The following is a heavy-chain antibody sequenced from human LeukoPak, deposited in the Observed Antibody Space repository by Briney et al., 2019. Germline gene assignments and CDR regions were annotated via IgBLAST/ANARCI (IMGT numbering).Heavy chain of an antibody. J-gene: IGHJ4*02. CDR1: GFTFSDYA. V-gene: IGHV3-23*01. Sequence: GGSLRLSCADSGFTFSDYAMSWVRQAPGKGLGWVSSISGSGGTTYYADSVKGRFTISRDNSKNTVFLQMNSLRAEDSAVYYCAKDYAVGSVDYWGQGTLVTVSS. D-gene: IGHD3-16*01. CDR3: AKDYAVGSVDY. CDR2: ISGSGGTT.